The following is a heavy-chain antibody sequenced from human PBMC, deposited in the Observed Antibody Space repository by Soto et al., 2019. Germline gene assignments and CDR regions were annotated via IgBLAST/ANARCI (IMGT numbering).Heavy chain of an antibody. J-gene: IGHJ4*02. CDR2: IYYSGSI. CDR1: GGSISSGSYY. Sequence: SETLSLTCTVSGGSISSGSYYWTWIRQHPGKGLEWIGYIYYSGSIYYNPSLKSRVSISVDTSKNQFSLKLTSVTAADMAVYYCARGVVGATYFRGRYFNYWGQGTLVTVSS. CDR3: ARGVVGATYFRGRYFNY. V-gene: IGHV4-31*03. D-gene: IGHD1-26*01.